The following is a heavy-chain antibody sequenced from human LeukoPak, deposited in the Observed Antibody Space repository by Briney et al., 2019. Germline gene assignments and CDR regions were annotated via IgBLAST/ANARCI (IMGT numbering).Heavy chain of an antibody. Sequence: PSETLSLTCAVYGGSFSGYYWSWIRQPPGKGLEWIGEINHSGSTNYNPSLKSRVTISVDTSKNQFSLKLSSVTAADTAVYYCARPRAPVTRISSFDIWGQGTMVTVSS. CDR1: GGSFSGYY. V-gene: IGHV4-34*01. CDR2: INHSGST. CDR3: ARPRAPVTRISSFDI. J-gene: IGHJ3*02. D-gene: IGHD4-17*01.